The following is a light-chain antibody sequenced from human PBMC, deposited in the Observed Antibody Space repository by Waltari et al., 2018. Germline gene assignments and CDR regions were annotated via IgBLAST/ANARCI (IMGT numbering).Light chain of an antibody. Sequence: IDMTRSPFSLSASVGDRITVTGRASKDIGNYLAWYQQAPGKRPQLLIYAASTLQAGVPSRFSGSGSGTDFTLTVSNLQPEDVATYYCQKYNTYPYTCGPGTKVDI. V-gene: IGKV1-27*01. CDR3: QKYNTYPYT. CDR2: AAS. J-gene: IGKJ3*01. CDR1: KDIGNY.